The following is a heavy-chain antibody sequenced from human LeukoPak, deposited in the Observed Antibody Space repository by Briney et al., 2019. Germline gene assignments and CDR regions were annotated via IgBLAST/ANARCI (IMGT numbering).Heavy chain of an antibody. Sequence: SETLSLTCTVSGGSISSGGYYWSWIRQHPGKGLEWIGYIYYSGSTYYNPSLKSRVTISVDTPKNQFSLKLSSVTAADTAVYYCASSIAAAGTRAFDIWGQGTMVTVSS. D-gene: IGHD6-13*01. J-gene: IGHJ3*02. CDR3: ASSIAAAGTRAFDI. CDR2: IYYSGST. V-gene: IGHV4-31*03. CDR1: GGSISSGGYY.